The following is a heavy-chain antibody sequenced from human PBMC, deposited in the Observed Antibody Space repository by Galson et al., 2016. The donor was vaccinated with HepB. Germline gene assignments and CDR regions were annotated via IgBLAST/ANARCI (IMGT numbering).Heavy chain of an antibody. CDR1: GDTFSSNA. CDR3: ARDAVGVAATLHFYHYGMDV. V-gene: IGHV1-69*04. J-gene: IGHJ6*02. Sequence: SVKVSCKASGDTFSSNAFSWVRQAPGQGLEWMGRSIPILGMANYARKFQGRVTITADKSTSTVYMELSSLRSEDTAVYYCARDAVGVAATLHFYHYGMDVWGQGTTVTVSS. CDR2: SIPILGMA. D-gene: IGHD2-15*01.